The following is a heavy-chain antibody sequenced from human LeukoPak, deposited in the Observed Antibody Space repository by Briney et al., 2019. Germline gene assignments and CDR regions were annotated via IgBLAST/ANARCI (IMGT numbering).Heavy chain of an antibody. V-gene: IGHV3-33*01. D-gene: IGHD4-23*01. CDR1: GFAFSNYA. CDR2: IWYDGSYK. Sequence: GGSLRLSCAASGFAFSNYAMHWVRQPPGKGLEWVAIIWYDGSYKYYADSVKGRFTVSRDNSKNTLYLQVNSLTAEDTAVYYCARGNSDAFDIWGQGTMVTVSS. CDR3: ARGNSDAFDI. J-gene: IGHJ3*02.